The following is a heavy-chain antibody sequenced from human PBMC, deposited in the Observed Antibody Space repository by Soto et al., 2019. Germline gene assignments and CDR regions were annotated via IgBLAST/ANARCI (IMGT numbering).Heavy chain of an antibody. J-gene: IGHJ4*01. D-gene: IGHD3-22*01. V-gene: IGHV1-69*01. CDR1: GGTFSSYA. Sequence: QVQLVQSGAEVKKPGSSVKVSCKASGGTFSSYAISWVRQAPGQGLEWMGGITPIFGTANYAQKFQGRVTIAAYESTSTAYMELSSLRSDDTAVYYSARYYYDSRGYYSLGYWGHGTLVTVSS. CDR2: ITPIFGTA. CDR3: ARYYYDSRGYYSLGY.